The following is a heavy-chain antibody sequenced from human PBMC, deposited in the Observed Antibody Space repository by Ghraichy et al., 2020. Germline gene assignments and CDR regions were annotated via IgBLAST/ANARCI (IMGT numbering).Heavy chain of an antibody. V-gene: IGHV6-1*01. Sequence: SETLSLTCVISGDSVSSNDAGWNWIRQSPSRGLEWLGRTFFRSHWSADYSESVKGRISIDADTSKNQVSMQLNSVTPEDTALYFCARDRFQGLVFFAFGSWGQGTMVTVSS. CDR3: ARDRFQGLVFFAFGS. CDR1: GDSVSSNDAG. D-gene: IGHD3-16*01. CDR2: TFFRSHWSA. J-gene: IGHJ3*01.